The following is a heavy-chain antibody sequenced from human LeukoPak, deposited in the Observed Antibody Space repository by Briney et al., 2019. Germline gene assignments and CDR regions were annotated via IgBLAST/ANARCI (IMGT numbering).Heavy chain of an antibody. V-gene: IGHV3-23*01. J-gene: IGHJ4*02. CDR2: ISGSGGST. CDR1: GFTFSSYA. Sequence: GGSLRLSCAASGFTFSSYAMSWVRQAPGKGLEWVSAISGSGGSTYYADSVKGRFTISRDNAKNSLFLQMNSLRAEDTALYYCARDNEGYWGQGTLVTVSS. D-gene: IGHD2-8*01. CDR3: ARDNEGY.